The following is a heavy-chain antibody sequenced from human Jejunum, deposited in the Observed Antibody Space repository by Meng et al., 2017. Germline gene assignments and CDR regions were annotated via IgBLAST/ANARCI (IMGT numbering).Heavy chain of an antibody. D-gene: IGHD1-26*01. V-gene: IGHV3-72*01. Sequence: GESLKISCVASGFTFSDHLMDWVRQAPGEGLEWVGRSRSKNSSYTTEYAASGRGRFTVSRDVSKNLFYLHMNNLRTEATAVYYCTGGRGGSAPSDYWGQGTLVTVSS. J-gene: IGHJ4*01. CDR2: SRSKNSSYTT. CDR3: TGGRGGSAPSDY. CDR1: GFTFSDHL.